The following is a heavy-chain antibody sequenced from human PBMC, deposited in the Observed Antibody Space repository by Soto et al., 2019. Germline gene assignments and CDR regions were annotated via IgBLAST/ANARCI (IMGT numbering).Heavy chain of an antibody. CDR3: TRDASRDSSARGWFDP. J-gene: IGHJ5*02. CDR2: ISSNSAYI. Sequence: GGSLRLSCAASGFTFRSFTKNWVRQAPGKGLEWVSTISSNSAYIYYTDALRGRFTISRDNAKNSLHLQMNSLRAEDTAVYYCTRDASRDSSARGWFDPWGPGTLVTVSS. D-gene: IGHD6-13*01. V-gene: IGHV3-21*01. CDR1: GFTFRSFT.